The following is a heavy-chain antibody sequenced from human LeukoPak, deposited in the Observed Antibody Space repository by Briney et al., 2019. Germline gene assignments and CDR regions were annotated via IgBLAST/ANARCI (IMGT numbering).Heavy chain of an antibody. V-gene: IGHV1-2*04. CDR2: INPNSGGT. CDR3: ARIRTYGDYAFDY. D-gene: IGHD4-17*01. Sequence: ASVKVSCKASGYTFTGYYMHWVRQAPGQGLEWMGWINPNSGGTNYAQKFQGWVTMTRDTSISTAYMELSRLRSDDMAVYYCARIRTYGDYAFDYWGQGTLVTVSS. CDR1: GYTFTGYY. J-gene: IGHJ4*02.